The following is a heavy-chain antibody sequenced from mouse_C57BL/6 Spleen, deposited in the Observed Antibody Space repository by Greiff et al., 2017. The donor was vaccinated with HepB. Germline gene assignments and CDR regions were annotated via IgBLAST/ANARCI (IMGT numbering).Heavy chain of an antibody. D-gene: IGHD2-5*01. CDR3: ARGGYSKAMDY. CDR1: GYTFTDYY. CDR2: INPYNGGT. Sequence: EVKLMESGPVLVKPGASVKMSCKASGYTFTDYYMNWVKQSHGKSLEWIGVINPYNGGTSYNQKFKGKATLTVDKSSSTAYMELNSLTSEDSAVYYCARGGYSKAMDYWGQGTSVTVSS. J-gene: IGHJ4*01. V-gene: IGHV1-19*01.